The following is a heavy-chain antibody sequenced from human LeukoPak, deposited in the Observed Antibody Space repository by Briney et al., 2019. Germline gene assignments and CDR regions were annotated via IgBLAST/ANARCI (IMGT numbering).Heavy chain of an antibody. CDR2: ISAYSGNT. Sequence: GASVKVSCKASGYTFTSYGISWVRQAPGQGLEWMGWISAYSGNTNYAQKLQGRVTMTTDTSTSTAYMELRSLRSDDTAVYYCAREYYYDSSGYYAVFDYWGQGTLVTVSS. D-gene: IGHD3-22*01. V-gene: IGHV1-18*01. CDR1: GYTFTSYG. J-gene: IGHJ4*02. CDR3: AREYYYDSSGYYAVFDY.